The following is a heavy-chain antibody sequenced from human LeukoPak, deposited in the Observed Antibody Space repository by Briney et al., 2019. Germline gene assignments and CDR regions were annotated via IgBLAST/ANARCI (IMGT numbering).Heavy chain of an antibody. V-gene: IGHV1-8*01. CDR2: MNPNSGNT. CDR3: ARSEITMVRGVATGFDY. J-gene: IGHJ4*02. CDR1: RYTFTSYD. Sequence: ASVKVSCKASRYTFTSYDINWVRQATGQGLEWMGWMNPNSGNTGYAQKFQGRVTMTRNTSISTAYMELSSLRSEDTAVYYCARSEITMVRGVATGFDYWGQGTLVTVSS. D-gene: IGHD3-10*01.